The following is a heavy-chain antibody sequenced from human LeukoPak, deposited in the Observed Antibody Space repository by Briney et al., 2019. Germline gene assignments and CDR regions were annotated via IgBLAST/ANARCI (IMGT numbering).Heavy chain of an antibody. CDR2: FDPEDGET. Sequence: ASVKVSCKVSGYTLTELSMHWVRQAPGKGLEWMGGFDPEDGETIYAQKFQGRVTMTEDTSTDTAYMELSSLRSEDTAVYYCATDRSCSGGSCYSGVDWFDPRGQGTLVTVSS. D-gene: IGHD2-15*01. V-gene: IGHV1-24*01. J-gene: IGHJ5*02. CDR1: GYTLTELS. CDR3: ATDRSCSGGSCYSGVDWFDP.